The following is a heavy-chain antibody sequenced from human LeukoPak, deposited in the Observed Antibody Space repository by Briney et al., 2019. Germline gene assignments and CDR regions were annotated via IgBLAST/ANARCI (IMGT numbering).Heavy chain of an antibody. D-gene: IGHD3-16*02. J-gene: IGHJ4*02. CDR2: ISPSGGST. CDR1: GYTFTTYY. Sequence: ASVKVSCKASGYTFTTYYIHWVRQAPGQGLEWMGIISPSGGSTSYAQKFQGRVTMTRDTSTSTVYMELSSLRSEDTAVYYCARDLRDYVWGSYRYSWNYYFDYWGQGTLVTVSS. V-gene: IGHV1-46*01. CDR3: ARDLRDYVWGSYRYSWNYYFDY.